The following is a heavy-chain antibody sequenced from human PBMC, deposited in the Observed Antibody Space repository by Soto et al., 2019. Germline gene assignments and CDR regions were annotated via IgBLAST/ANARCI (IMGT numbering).Heavy chain of an antibody. V-gene: IGHV3-7*01. Sequence: EVRLVQSGGGLVQPGGSLRLSCAASGFTFTNYWMTWVRQAPGKGLEWVANINQDGGKKYYVESVKGRFTISRDNPRTSLYLQMNSLRAEDTAVYYCARTGEDYWGQGTLVTVSS. D-gene: IGHD3-10*01. CDR3: ARTGEDY. CDR1: GFTFTNYW. CDR2: INQDGGKK. J-gene: IGHJ4*02.